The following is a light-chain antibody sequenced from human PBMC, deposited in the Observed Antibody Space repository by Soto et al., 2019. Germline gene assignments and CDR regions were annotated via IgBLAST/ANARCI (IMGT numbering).Light chain of an antibody. J-gene: IGLJ2*01. CDR1: SSNIGAGYD. Sequence: QSVLTQPPSVSGAPGQRVTISCTGSSSNIGAGYDVHWYQQLPGTAPKLLIYGNSNRPSGVPDRFSGSKSGTSASLAITGLRAEDEADYYCQSYDSSLSGWVVFGGGTQLTVL. CDR3: QSYDSSLSGWVV. V-gene: IGLV1-40*01. CDR2: GNS.